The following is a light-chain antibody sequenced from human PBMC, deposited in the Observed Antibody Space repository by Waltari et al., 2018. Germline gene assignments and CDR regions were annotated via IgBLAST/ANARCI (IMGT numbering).Light chain of an antibody. CDR1: HSISTY. CDR2: AAS. CDR3: QQSYTTPRT. Sequence: DIQMIQSPSSLSASVGDRVTITCRASHSISTYLNWYQQRPGKAPNLLIYAASSLQSGVPSRFSGSGSGTHFTLTISSLQPEDFATYYCQQSYTTPRTFGQGTNVDIK. V-gene: IGKV1-39*01. J-gene: IGKJ1*01.